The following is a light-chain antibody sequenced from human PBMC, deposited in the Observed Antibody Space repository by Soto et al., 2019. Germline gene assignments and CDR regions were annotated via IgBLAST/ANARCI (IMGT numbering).Light chain of an antibody. V-gene: IGKV3-20*01. CDR1: QSVSAGY. Sequence: EIVLTQSPGTLSLSPGERATLSCRASQSVSAGYLAWYQQRPGQAPRLLIYVASYRATGIPDRFRGTGSGTDFTLTISRLEPEDFAVYYCQQYGSSPYTFGLGTKLEIK. CDR2: VAS. CDR3: QQYGSSPYT. J-gene: IGKJ2*01.